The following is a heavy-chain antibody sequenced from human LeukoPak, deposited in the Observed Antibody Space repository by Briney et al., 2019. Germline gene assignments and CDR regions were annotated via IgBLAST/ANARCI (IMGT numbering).Heavy chain of an antibody. CDR1: GFTFSSYA. CDR3: ARGKQLVGY. D-gene: IGHD6-6*01. J-gene: IGHJ4*02. V-gene: IGHV3-23*01. Sequence: GGSLRLSCAASGFTFSSYAMSWVRQAPGKGLEWVSAISGSGGSTYYADSVKGRFTISRDNAKNSLYLQMNSLRDEDTAVYYCARGKQLVGYWGQGTLVTVSS. CDR2: ISGSGGST.